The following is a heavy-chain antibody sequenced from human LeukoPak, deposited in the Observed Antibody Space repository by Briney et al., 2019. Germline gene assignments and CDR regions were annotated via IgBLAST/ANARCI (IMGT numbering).Heavy chain of an antibody. V-gene: IGHV3-23*01. CDR3: AKSLDYGGGVLWALPHY. J-gene: IGHJ4*02. D-gene: IGHD2-21*01. CDR2: IRSSSTVT. CDR1: GFTFSDYA. Sequence: QPGGSLRLSCAASGFTFSDYAMTWVRQPPGKGLEWVSLIRSSSTVTYFADSVKGRFTVSRGNSKNTLYLQMNSLRAEDTAVYYCAKSLDYGGGVLWALPHYWGQGTLVTASS.